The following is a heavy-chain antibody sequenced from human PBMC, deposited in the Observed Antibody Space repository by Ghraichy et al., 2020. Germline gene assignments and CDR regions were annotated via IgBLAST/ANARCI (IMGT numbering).Heavy chain of an antibody. CDR3: ARDCHGGSCYDGWGWFDP. Sequence: SVKVSCKASGGTFSSYAISWVRQAPGQGLEWMGGIIPIFGTANYAQKFQGRVTITADESTSTAYMELSSPRSEDTAVYYCARDCHGGSCYDGWGWFDPWGQGTLVTVSS. CDR2: IIPIFGTA. V-gene: IGHV1-69*13. D-gene: IGHD2-15*01. J-gene: IGHJ5*02. CDR1: GGTFSSYA.